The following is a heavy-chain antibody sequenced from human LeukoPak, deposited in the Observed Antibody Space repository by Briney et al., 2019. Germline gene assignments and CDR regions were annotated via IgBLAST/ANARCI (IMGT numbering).Heavy chain of an antibody. CDR1: GFTFSSYS. D-gene: IGHD2-2*01. J-gene: IGHJ6*03. V-gene: IGHV3-21*01. Sequence: GGSLRLSCAASGFTFSSYSMNWVRQAPGKGLEWVSSIISSSVYISYADSVKGRFTISRDNAMNSLYLQMNSLRAEDTAVYYCARDWGGYCSSTSCYSHMDVWGKGTTVTVSS. CDR2: IISSSVYI. CDR3: ARDWGGYCSSTSCYSHMDV.